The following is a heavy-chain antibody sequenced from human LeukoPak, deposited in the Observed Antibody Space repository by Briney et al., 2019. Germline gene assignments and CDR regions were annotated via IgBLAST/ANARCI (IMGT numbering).Heavy chain of an antibody. V-gene: IGHV5-51*01. D-gene: IGHD2-2*01. CDR3: AREGGGCSSTSCYMYNWFDP. CDR1: GYSFTSYW. J-gene: IGHJ5*02. Sequence: GESLKISCKGSGYSFTSYWIGWVRQMPGKGLEWMGIIYPGDSDTRYSPSFQGQVTISADKSISTAYLQWSSLKASDTAMYYCAREGGGCSSTSCYMYNWFDPWGQGTLVTVSS. CDR2: IYPGDSDT.